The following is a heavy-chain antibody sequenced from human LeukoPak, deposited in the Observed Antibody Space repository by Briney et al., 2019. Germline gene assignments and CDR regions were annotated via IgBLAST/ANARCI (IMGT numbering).Heavy chain of an antibody. J-gene: IGHJ4*02. CDR3: ARDLDSSSWYVGY. D-gene: IGHD6-13*01. CDR2: IYHSANA. CDR1: GYSISSGYY. V-gene: IGHV4-38-2*02. Sequence: PSETLSLTCTVSGYSISSGYYWGWIRQPPGEGLEWIGSIYHSANAYSNPSLKSRVTISVDTSKNQFSLKLTSVTAADTAVYYCARDLDSSSWYVGYWGQGTLATVSS.